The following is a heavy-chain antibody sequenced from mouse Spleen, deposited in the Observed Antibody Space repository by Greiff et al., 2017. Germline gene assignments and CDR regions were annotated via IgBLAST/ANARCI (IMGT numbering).Heavy chain of an antibody. V-gene: IGHV1-42*01. J-gene: IGHJ3*01. CDR2: INPSTGGT. CDR1: GYSFTGYY. CDR3: ARSESNSWFAY. D-gene: IGHD2-5*01. Sequence: VQLKESGPELVKPGASVKISCKASGYSFTGYYMNWVKQSPEKSLEWIGEINPSTGGTTYNQKFKAKATLTVDKSSSTAYMQLKSLTSEDSAVYYCARSESNSWFAYWGQGTLVTVSA.